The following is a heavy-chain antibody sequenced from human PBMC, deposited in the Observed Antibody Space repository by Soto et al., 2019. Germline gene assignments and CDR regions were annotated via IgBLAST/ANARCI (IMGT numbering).Heavy chain of an antibody. J-gene: IGHJ6*02. CDR2: ISSSGSTI. Sequence: GGSLRLSCAASGFTFSDYYMSWIRQAPGKGLEWVSYISSSGSTIYYADSVKGRFTISRDNAKNSLYLQMNSLRAEDTAVYYCARGPYYDFWSGYYTPYYYGMDVWGQGSTVTVSS. V-gene: IGHV3-11*01. CDR1: GFTFSDYY. D-gene: IGHD3-3*01. CDR3: ARGPYYDFWSGYYTPYYYGMDV.